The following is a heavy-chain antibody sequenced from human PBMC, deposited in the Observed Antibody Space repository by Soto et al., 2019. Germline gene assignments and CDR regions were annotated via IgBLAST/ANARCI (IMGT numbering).Heavy chain of an antibody. V-gene: IGHV3-48*03. CDR1: GFTFSSYE. D-gene: IGHD3-22*01. CDR3: ARDNTLIYSHPYYFDY. J-gene: IGHJ4*02. CDR2: ISSSGSTI. Sequence: PGGSLRLSCAASGFTFSSYEMNWVRQAPGKGLEWVSYISSSGSTIYYADSVKGRFTISRDNAKNSLYLQMNSLRAEDTAVYYCARDNTLIYSHPYYFDYWGQGTLVTVSS.